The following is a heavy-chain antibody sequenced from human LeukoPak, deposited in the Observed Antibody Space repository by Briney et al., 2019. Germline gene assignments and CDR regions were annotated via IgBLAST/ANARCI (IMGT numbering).Heavy chain of an antibody. D-gene: IGHD3-9*01. CDR3: ARDAYDVLTGTGAYIDV. J-gene: IGHJ6*03. CDR1: GGSFSGYY. V-gene: IGHV4-34*01. CDR2: INHSGST. Sequence: SETLSLTCAVYGGSFSGYYWSWIRQPPGKGLEWIGEINHSGSTNYNPSLKSRVTISVDTSKNQFSLKMMSVTAADTAVYYCARDAYDVLTGTGAYIDVWGKGTTVTISS.